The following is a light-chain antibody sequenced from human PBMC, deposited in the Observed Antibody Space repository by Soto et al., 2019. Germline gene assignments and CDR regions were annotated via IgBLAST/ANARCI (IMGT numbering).Light chain of an antibody. V-gene: IGKV3-20*01. Sequence: EIVLTQSPGTLSLSPGERATLSCRASQSVDSSFLAWYQQKPGQSPRLLLYATSSRGACIPDRFSASGSGTDFTLTISRLEPEDSALDYCHQYGRLPRTFGQGTQVEVK. J-gene: IGKJ1*01. CDR3: HQYGRLPRT. CDR2: ATS. CDR1: QSVDSSF.